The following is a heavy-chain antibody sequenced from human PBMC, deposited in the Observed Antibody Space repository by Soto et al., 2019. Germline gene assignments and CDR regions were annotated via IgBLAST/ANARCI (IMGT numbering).Heavy chain of an antibody. V-gene: IGHV3-30-3*01. CDR3: ARAQPYGSGKSRGYYFDY. D-gene: IGHD3-10*01. CDR2: ISYDGSNK. J-gene: IGHJ4*02. CDR1: GFTFSSYA. Sequence: QVQLVESGGGVVQPGRSLRLSCAASGFTFSSYAMHWVRQAPGKGLEWVAVISYDGSNKYYADSVKGRFTISRDNSKNTLYLQMNSLRAEDTAVYYCARAQPYGSGKSRGYYFDYWGQGTLVTVSS.